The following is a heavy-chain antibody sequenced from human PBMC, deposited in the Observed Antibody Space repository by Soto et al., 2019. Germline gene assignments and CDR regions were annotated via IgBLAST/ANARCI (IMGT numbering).Heavy chain of an antibody. CDR1: GGSISSGGYY. CDR3: ARVGSTSYQTGYYHGMDV. V-gene: IGHV4-31*03. Sequence: PSETLSLTCTVSGGSISSGGYYWSWIRQHPGKGLEWIGYIYYSGSTYYNPSLKSRVTISVDTSKNQFSLKLSSVTAADTAVYYCARVGSTSYQTGYYHGMDVWGQGTTVTVSS. CDR2: IYYSGST. D-gene: IGHD2-2*01. J-gene: IGHJ6*02.